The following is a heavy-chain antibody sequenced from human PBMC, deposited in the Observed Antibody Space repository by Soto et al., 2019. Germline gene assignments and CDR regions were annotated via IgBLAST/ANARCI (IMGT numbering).Heavy chain of an antibody. CDR1: GYTFTMYG. V-gene: IGHV1-18*01. CDR2: ITPFNDNT. J-gene: IGHJ4*02. CDR3: ARTDKGDYVPPLDN. D-gene: IGHD4-17*01. Sequence: QIHLVQSGGEVKKPGASVKVSCKTSGYTFTMYGISWVRQAPGQGLEWMGRITPFNDNTNYAQNLQGRVTMTTDTSTNTAYLELRSLTSDDTAVYYCARTDKGDYVPPLDNWGQGTLVTVSS.